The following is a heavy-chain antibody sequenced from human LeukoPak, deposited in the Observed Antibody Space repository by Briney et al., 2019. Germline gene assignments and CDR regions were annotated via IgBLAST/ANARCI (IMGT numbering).Heavy chain of an antibody. CDR3: TTQLLWFGEFSSYDY. D-gene: IGHD3-10*01. CDR2: INWNGGST. J-gene: IGHJ4*02. CDR1: GFIFDDYG. Sequence: GGSLRLSCAASGFIFDDYGMSWVRQAPGKGLEWVSGINWNGGSTSYADSVKGRFTISRDNAKNSLYLQMNSLRAEDTAVYYCTTQLLWFGEFSSYDYWGQGTLVTVSS. V-gene: IGHV3-20*04.